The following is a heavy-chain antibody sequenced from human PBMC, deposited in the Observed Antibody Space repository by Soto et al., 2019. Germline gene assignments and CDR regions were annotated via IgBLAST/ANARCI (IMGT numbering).Heavy chain of an antibody. D-gene: IGHD3-16*02. CDR3: ARVLRDVLSDRYYWYFDL. Sequence: QVQLQESGPGLVKPSQTLSLTCTVSGASISSGGYYWGWIRQHPGKGLEWIGVIYYIGPSSYNPSLESRITLSVDTSKNHFSLNLTSVTAADTAVYYCARVLRDVLSDRYYWYFDLWGRGTLVTVSS. V-gene: IGHV4-31*03. CDR1: GASISSGGYY. J-gene: IGHJ2*01. CDR2: IYYIGPS.